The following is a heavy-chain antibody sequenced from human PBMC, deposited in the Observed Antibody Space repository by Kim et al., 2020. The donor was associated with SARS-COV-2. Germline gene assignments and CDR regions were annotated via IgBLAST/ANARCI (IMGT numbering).Heavy chain of an antibody. J-gene: IGHJ4*02. Sequence: GGSLRLSCIGSGFTFSSSNMNWVRQAPGKGLEWITHIDTRDNKYYVDSVKGRFTVLRDNAKNSLDLQMNSLRDDDTAVYYCVRLRGLDWGQGTLVTVSS. CDR3: VRLRGLD. CDR2: IDTRDNK. CDR1: GFTFSSSN. V-gene: IGHV3-21*05. D-gene: IGHD3-10*01.